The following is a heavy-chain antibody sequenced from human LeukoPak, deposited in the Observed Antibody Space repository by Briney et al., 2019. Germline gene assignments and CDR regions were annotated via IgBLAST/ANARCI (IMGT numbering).Heavy chain of an antibody. CDR3: ARDRYDFWSGYSDAFDI. D-gene: IGHD3-3*01. CDR1: GFTFSSYR. CDR2: INRDGSST. Sequence: GGSLRLSCAASGFTFSSYRMHWVRQAPGKGLVWVSRINRDGSSTSYADSVKGRFPISRDNDKNTLYVQMNSLRAEDTAVYYCARDRYDFWSGYSDAFDIWGQGTMVTVSS. J-gene: IGHJ3*02. V-gene: IGHV3-74*01.